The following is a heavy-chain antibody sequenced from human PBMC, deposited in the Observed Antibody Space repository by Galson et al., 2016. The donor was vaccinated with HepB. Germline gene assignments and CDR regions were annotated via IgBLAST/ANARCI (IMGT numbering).Heavy chain of an antibody. Sequence: SCKASGYTFTGYYIYWVRQAAGQGLEWMGWINPQTGGTHYAQPLRGRVAVTRDTSITTSYMEMRRLRSDDTAIYFCARAWDSAYDLGLDYWGQGTLVTVSS. V-gene: IGHV1-2*02. CDR3: ARAWDSAYDLGLDY. CDR2: INPQTGGT. CDR1: GYTFTGYY. D-gene: IGHD5-12*01. J-gene: IGHJ4*02.